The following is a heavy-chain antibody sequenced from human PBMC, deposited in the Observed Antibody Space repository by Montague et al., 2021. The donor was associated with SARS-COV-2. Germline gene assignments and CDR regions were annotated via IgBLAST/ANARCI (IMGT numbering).Heavy chain of an antibody. Sequence: SETLSLTCSVSGGSISSYYWSWIRQSPGKGLEWIGHILHSGITDYNPSLKSRVTISVDMSKNQFSLQLNSVTAADSAVYYCARTRYNWNGLFDPWGQGTLVTGSS. CDR3: ARTRYNWNGLFDP. J-gene: IGHJ5*02. CDR2: ILHSGIT. V-gene: IGHV4-59*13. D-gene: IGHD1-20*01. CDR1: GGSISSYY.